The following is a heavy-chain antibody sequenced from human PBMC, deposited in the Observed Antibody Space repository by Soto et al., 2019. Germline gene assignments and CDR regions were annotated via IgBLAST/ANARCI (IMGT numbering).Heavy chain of an antibody. CDR2: IYYSGST. CDR3: ARAGLGDGSDY. V-gene: IGHV4-61*01. CDR1: GGSVSSGSYY. D-gene: IGHD1-26*01. Sequence: QVQLQESGPGLVKPSETLSLTCTVSGGSVSSGSYYWSWIRQPPGKGLEWIGYIYYSGSTKHNPALKRRVTISVDTSKNQFSLKLSSVTAADTAVYYCARAGLGDGSDYWGQGTLVTVSS. J-gene: IGHJ4*02.